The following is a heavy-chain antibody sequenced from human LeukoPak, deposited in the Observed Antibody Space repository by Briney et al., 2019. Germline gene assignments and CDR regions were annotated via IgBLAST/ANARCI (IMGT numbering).Heavy chain of an antibody. CDR1: GGSISSYY. CDR3: AGESYSSSSVYYYYYYMDV. D-gene: IGHD6-6*01. Sequence: SETLSLTCTVSGGSISSYYWSWIRQPPGKGLEWVGYIYYSGSTNYNPSLKSRVTISVDTSKNQFSLKLSSVTAADTAVYYCAGESYSSSSVYYYYYYMDVWGKGTTVTVSS. V-gene: IGHV4-59*01. J-gene: IGHJ6*03. CDR2: IYYSGST.